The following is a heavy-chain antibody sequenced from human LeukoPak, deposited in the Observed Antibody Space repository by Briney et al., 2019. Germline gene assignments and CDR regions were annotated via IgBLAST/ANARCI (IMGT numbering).Heavy chain of an antibody. D-gene: IGHD3-3*01. Sequence: PGGSLRLSCAASGFTFSSYGMHWVRQAPGKGLEWVAFIRYDGSNKYYADSVKGRFTISRDNSKNTLYLQMNSLRAEDTAVYYCAKDPTSNYYDLWSGYYEDYWGQGTLVTVSS. V-gene: IGHV3-30*02. CDR1: GFTFSSYG. CDR3: AKDPTSNYYDLWSGYYEDY. CDR2: IRYDGSNK. J-gene: IGHJ4*02.